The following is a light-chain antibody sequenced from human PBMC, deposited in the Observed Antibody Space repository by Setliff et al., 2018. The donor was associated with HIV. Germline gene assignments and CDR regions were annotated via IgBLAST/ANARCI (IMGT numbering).Light chain of an antibody. J-gene: IGLJ1*01. V-gene: IGLV2-23*01. CDR2: EGS. CDR1: SSDVGSYNL. Sequence: LTQPASVSGSPGQSITISCTGTSSDVGSYNLVSWYQQHPGKAPKLMIYEGSKRPSGVSNRFSGSKSGNTASLTISGLQAEDEADYYCCSYAGSSTTYVFGTGTRSPS. CDR3: CSYAGSSTTYV.